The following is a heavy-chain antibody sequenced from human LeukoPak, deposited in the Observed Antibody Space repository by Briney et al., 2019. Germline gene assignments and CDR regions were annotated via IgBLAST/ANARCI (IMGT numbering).Heavy chain of an antibody. CDR3: TRLRDGYDSDY. Sequence: GGSLRLSCAVSGFIFSSNYMSWVRQAPGKGLEWVSVIYSGGTTYYADSVKGRFTISRGNSKNTLYLQMNTLRAEDTAMYYCTRLRDGYDSDYWGQGTLVTVSS. V-gene: IGHV3-53*01. CDR2: IYSGGTT. D-gene: IGHD5-24*01. J-gene: IGHJ4*02. CDR1: GFIFSSNY.